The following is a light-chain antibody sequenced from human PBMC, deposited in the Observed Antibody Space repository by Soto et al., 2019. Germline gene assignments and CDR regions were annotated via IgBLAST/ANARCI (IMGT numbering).Light chain of an antibody. CDR3: SSYAGSKGV. CDR1: SSDVGGYNY. CDR2: EVS. J-gene: IGLJ1*01. V-gene: IGLV2-8*01. Sequence: QSALTQPPSASGSPGQSVTISCTGTSSDVGGYNYVSWYQQHPGKAPKLMIYEVSKRPSGVPDRCSGSKSGNTASLTVSGLQAEDEADYYCSSYAGSKGVFGTGTKLTVL.